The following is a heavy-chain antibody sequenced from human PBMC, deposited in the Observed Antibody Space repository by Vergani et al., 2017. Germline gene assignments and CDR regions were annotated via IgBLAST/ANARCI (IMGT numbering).Heavy chain of an antibody. J-gene: IGHJ3*02. CDR2: INAGNGNT. D-gene: IGHD6-13*01. CDR3: ARDRPAYSSSLVIAFDI. CDR1: GYTFTSYA. V-gene: IGHV1-3*01. Sequence: QVQLVQSGAEVKKPGASVKVSCKASGYTFTSYAMHWVRQAPGQRLEWMGWINAGNGNTKYSQKFQGRVTITRDTSASTAYMELSSLRSEDTAVYYCARDRPAYSSSLVIAFDIWGQGTMVTVSS.